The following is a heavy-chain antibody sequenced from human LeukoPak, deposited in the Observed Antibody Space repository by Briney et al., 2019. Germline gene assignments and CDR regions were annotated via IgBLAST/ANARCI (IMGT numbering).Heavy chain of an antibody. CDR1: GFTFSSYW. CDR2: INSDGSST. D-gene: IGHD2-8*01. Sequence: GGSLRLSCEPSGFTFSSYWMRLVRQAPGKGLVWVSRINSDGSSTSYADSVKGRFTISRDNAKNTAYLQMNSLRAEDTAVYYCATSRTCDYWGQGTLVTVSS. J-gene: IGHJ4*02. CDR3: ATSRTCDY. V-gene: IGHV3-74*01.